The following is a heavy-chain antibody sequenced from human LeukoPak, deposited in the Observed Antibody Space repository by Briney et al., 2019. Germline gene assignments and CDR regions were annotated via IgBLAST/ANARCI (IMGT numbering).Heavy chain of an antibody. D-gene: IGHD5-24*01. V-gene: IGHV3-74*01. CDR2: INSDGSST. CDR3: ARDELYYYYMDV. J-gene: IGHJ6*03. CDR1: GFTFSSYW. Sequence: PGGSLRLSCAASGFTFSSYWLHWVRQAPGKELVWVSRINSDGSSTSYADSVKGRFTISRDNAKNTLYLQMNSLRAEDTAVYYCARDELYYYYMDVWGKGTTVTVSS.